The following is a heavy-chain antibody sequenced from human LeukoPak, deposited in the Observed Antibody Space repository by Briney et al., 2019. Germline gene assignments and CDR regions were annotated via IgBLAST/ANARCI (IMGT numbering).Heavy chain of an antibody. J-gene: IGHJ4*02. CDR1: GGSFSGYY. V-gene: IGHV4-34*01. CDR3: ASVDFWSGLDY. Sequence: SETLSLTCAVYGGSFSGYYWSWIRQPPGKGLEWIGEINHSGSTNYNPSLKSRVTISVDTSKNQFSLKLSSVTAADTAVYYCASVDFWSGLDYWGQGTLVTVSS. D-gene: IGHD3-3*01. CDR2: INHSGST.